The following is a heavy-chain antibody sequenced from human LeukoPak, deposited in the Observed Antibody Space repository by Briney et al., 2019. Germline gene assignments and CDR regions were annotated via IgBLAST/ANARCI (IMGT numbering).Heavy chain of an antibody. CDR2: ISNDGRTT. V-gene: IGHV3-64D*06. CDR1: GFTFNRYA. Sequence: GGSLRLSCSASGFTFNRYAMHWVRQAPGKGLEDISAISNDGRTTYYADSVKGRFTVSRDYSKNTLFLQMSSLRPDDTAVYSCVRLSDGGFDYWGQGTLVTVTS. D-gene: IGHD3-16*01. J-gene: IGHJ4*02. CDR3: VRLSDGGFDY.